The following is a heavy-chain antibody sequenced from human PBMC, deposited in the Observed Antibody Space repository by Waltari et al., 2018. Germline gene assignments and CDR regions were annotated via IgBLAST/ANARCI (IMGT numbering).Heavy chain of an antibody. CDR1: GGSFSGYY. D-gene: IGHD5-12*01. J-gene: IGHJ3*02. CDR3: AREGNTRWLQTEMNDAFDI. CDR2: INHSGST. Sequence: QVQLQQWGAGLLKPSETLSLTCAVYGGSFSGYYWSWIRQPPGKGLEWSGEINHSGSTNYNPSLKSRVTISVDASKNQFSLKLSSVTAADTAVYYCAREGNTRWLQTEMNDAFDIWGQGTMVTVSS. V-gene: IGHV4-34*01.